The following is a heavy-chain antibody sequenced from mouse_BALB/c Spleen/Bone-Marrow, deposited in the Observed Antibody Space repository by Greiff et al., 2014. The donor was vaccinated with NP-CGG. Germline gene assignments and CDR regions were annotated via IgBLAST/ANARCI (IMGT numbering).Heavy chain of an antibody. V-gene: IGHV1S29*02. CDR3: ARRWLLSWFPY. CDR1: GSTFTDYN. CDR2: VYPYNGDT. Sequence: EVQVVESGPELVKPGASVKISCKASGSTFTDYNIHWVKQSHGKSLDWIGHVYPYNGDTGYSQKFGSRATLTVDNSSTTAYMELRGLTSEDSAVYYCARRWLLSWFPYWGQGTLVTVSA. D-gene: IGHD2-3*01. J-gene: IGHJ3*01.